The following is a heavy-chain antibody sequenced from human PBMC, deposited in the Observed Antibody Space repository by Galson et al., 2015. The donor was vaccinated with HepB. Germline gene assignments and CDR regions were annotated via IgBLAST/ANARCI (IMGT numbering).Heavy chain of an antibody. CDR2: TYYRSRWYN. J-gene: IGHJ5*02. CDR1: GDSVSRNSAA. D-gene: IGHD3-16*01. Sequence: CAISGDSVSRNSAAWYWIRQSPSRGLEWLGRTYYRSRWYNDCAISVKGRITIDPDTSKNQFSLHLNSVTPDDTAVYYCARVNWGSNWFDPWGQGTLVTVSS. V-gene: IGHV6-1*01. CDR3: ARVNWGSNWFDP.